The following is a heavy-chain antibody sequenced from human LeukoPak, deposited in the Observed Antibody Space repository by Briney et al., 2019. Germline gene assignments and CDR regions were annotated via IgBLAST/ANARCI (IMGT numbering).Heavy chain of an antibody. CDR2: ISYDGGKT. V-gene: IGHV3-30*03. D-gene: IGHD3-3*01. Sequence: GGSLRLPCAASGFTFSSYSMNWVRQAPGKGLQWLAVISYDGGKTYYADSVEGRFTISRDNSKSTVYLEINSLRSEDTAIYYCARGFNDFWSGSQLEYWGQGTLVTVSS. J-gene: IGHJ4*02. CDR3: ARGFNDFWSGSQLEY. CDR1: GFTFSSYS.